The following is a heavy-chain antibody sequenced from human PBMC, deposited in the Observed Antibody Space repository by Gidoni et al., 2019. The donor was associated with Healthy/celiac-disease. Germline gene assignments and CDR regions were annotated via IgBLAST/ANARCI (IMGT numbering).Heavy chain of an antibody. CDR2: IYTSGST. J-gene: IGHJ4*02. V-gene: IGHV4-61*02. Sequence: QVQLQESGPGLVKPSQTLSLTCTVPGGSISSGSYYWSWIRQPAGKGLEWIGRIYTSGSTNYNPSLKSRVTISVDTSKNQFSLKLSSVTAADTAVYYCAREELSTLDYWGQGTLVTVSS. CDR1: GGSISSGSYY. CDR3: AREELSTLDY. D-gene: IGHD1-26*01.